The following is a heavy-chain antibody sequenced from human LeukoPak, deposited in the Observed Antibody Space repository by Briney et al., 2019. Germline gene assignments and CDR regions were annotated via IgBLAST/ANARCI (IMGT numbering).Heavy chain of an antibody. CDR1: GFNFGIYS. V-gene: IGHV3-48*04. CDR3: VREKGGFGFVL. Sequence: GGSLRLSCAGSGFNFGIYSMDWVRQAPGKGLEWVAYVSAGSTGIFYAASVKGRFSISRDNAQKSLYLQMNSLRAEDTAIYYCVREKGGFGFVLWGRGTLVTISS. D-gene: IGHD3-16*01. CDR2: VSAGSTGI. J-gene: IGHJ4*02.